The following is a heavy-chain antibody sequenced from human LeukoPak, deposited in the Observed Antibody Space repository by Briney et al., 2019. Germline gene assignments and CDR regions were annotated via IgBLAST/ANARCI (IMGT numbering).Heavy chain of an antibody. V-gene: IGHV2-5*02. Sequence: SGPTLVKPTQTLTLTCTFSGFSLRTGGVGVGWIRQPPGKALEFLALIYWDEDKRYNSTLKNRLTITKDTSKNQVVLTMTNMDPVDTATYYCAHGLSNRSNWRALDIWGPGTMVTVSS. J-gene: IGHJ3*02. D-gene: IGHD6-13*01. CDR3: AHGLSNRSNWRALDI. CDR2: IYWDEDK. CDR1: GFSLRTGGVG.